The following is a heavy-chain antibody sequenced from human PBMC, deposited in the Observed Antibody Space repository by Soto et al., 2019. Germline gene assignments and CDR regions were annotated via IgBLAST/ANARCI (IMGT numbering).Heavy chain of an antibody. V-gene: IGHV3-9*01. D-gene: IGHD4-17*01. CDR2: ISWNSGSI. CDR3: AKDLSVERLRHEGSAFDI. CDR1: GFTFDDYA. J-gene: IGHJ3*02. Sequence: GGSLRLSCAASGFTFDDYAMHWVRQAPGKGLEWVSGISWNSGSIGYADSVKGRFTISRDNAKNSLYLQMNSLGAEDTALYYCAKDLSVERLRHEGSAFDIWGQGTMVTVSS.